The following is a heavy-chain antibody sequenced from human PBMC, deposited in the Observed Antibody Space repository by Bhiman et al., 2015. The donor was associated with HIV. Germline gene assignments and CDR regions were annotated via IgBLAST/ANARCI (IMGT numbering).Heavy chain of an antibody. D-gene: IGHD2-8*02. CDR1: GFTFGDYA. CDR2: IRSTAYGGTT. J-gene: IGHJ3*01. V-gene: IGHV3-49*03. CDR3: TRYCTGGACYPPGDVFDF. Sequence: EVQMVESGGGLVQPGRSLRLSCAASGFTFGDYAMSWFRQAPGKGLEWVGFIRSTAYGGTTEYAASVKGRFTISRDDSKSIASLQMNSLKTEDTAVYYCTRYCTGGACYPPGDVFDFWGQGTVVTVSS.